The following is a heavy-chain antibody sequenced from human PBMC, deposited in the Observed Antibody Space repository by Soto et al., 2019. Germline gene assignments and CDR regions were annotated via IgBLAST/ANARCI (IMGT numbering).Heavy chain of an antibody. Sequence: SETLSLTCAVYGGSFSGYYWSWIRQPPGKGLEWIGEINHSGSTNYNPSLKSRVTISADTSKNQFSLKLSSVTAADTAVYYCARGGEYYYDSSGYYPLDYWGQGTLVTVPS. J-gene: IGHJ4*02. CDR3: ARGGEYYYDSSGYYPLDY. CDR1: GGSFSGYY. V-gene: IGHV4-34*01. D-gene: IGHD3-22*01. CDR2: INHSGST.